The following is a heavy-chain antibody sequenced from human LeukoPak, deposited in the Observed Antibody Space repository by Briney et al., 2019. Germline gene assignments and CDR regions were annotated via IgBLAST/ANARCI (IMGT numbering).Heavy chain of an antibody. D-gene: IGHD2/OR15-2a*01. J-gene: IGHJ4*02. Sequence: GGSLRLSCAASGFTFDDYAMHWVRQAPGKGLEWVSGISWNSGSIGYADSVKGRFTISRDNAKNSLYLQMNSLRAEDTAVYYCARDIPDNSYEYWGQGTLVTVSS. CDR1: GFTFDDYA. CDR3: ARDIPDNSYEY. CDR2: ISWNSGSI. V-gene: IGHV3-9*01.